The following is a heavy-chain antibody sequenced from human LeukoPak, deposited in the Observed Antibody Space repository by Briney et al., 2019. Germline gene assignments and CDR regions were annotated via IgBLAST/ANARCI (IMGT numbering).Heavy chain of an antibody. CDR2: INHSGST. CDR1: GGSFSGYY. Sequence: PSETLSLTCAVYGGSFSGYYWSWIRQPPGKGLEWIGEINHSGSTNYNPSLKSRVTMSVDTSKNQFSLKLSSVTAADTAVYYCARVNRGWFGDNWFDPWGQGTLVTVSS. CDR3: ARVNRGWFGDNWFDP. V-gene: IGHV4-34*01. J-gene: IGHJ5*02. D-gene: IGHD3-10*01.